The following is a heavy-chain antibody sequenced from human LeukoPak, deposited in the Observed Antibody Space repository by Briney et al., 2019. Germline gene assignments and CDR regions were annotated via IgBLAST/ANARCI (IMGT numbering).Heavy chain of an antibody. J-gene: IGHJ5*02. D-gene: IGHD3-3*01. Sequence: ASVKVSCKASGYTFTSYYMHWVRQAAGQGLEWMGIINPSGGSTSYAQKFQVRVTMTRDTSTSTVYMELSSLRSEDTAVYYCARPFYDFWSGYYTGMGDWFDPWGQGTLVTVSS. CDR3: ARPFYDFWSGYYTGMGDWFDP. CDR1: GYTFTSYY. V-gene: IGHV1-46*01. CDR2: INPSGGST.